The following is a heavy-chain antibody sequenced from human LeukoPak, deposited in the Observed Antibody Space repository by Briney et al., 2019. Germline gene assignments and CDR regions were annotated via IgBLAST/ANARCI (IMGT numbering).Heavy chain of an antibody. CDR1: GFTFSTFW. CDR2: IKQDGTEK. J-gene: IGHJ3*02. Sequence: GGSLRFSCVASGFTFSTFWMTWVRQAPGKVLEWVANIKQDGTEKYYVDSVKGRFTISRDNAKNSLYVQMDSLRAEDTAVYYCAKGWSFDIRGQGTMVTVTS. D-gene: IGHD2-15*01. CDR3: AKGWSFDI. V-gene: IGHV3-7*01.